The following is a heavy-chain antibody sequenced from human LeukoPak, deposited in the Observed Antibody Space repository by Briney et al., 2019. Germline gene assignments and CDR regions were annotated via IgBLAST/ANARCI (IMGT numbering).Heavy chain of an antibody. CDR1: GGSFSGYC. J-gene: IGHJ4*02. V-gene: IGHV4-34*01. Sequence: SETLSLTCAVYGGSFSGYCWSWIRQPPGKGLEWIGEINHSGSTNYNPSLKSRVTISVDTSKNQFSLKLSSVTAADTAAYYCASGRAAAGVSGADYWGQGTLVTVSS. CDR3: ASGRAAAGVSGADY. D-gene: IGHD6-13*01. CDR2: INHSGST.